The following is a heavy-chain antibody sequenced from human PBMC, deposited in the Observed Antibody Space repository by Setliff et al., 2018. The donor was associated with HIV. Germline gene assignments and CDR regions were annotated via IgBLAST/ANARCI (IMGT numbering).Heavy chain of an antibody. V-gene: IGHV4-4*02. Sequence: SETLSLTCGVSGDSIIGIHWWDWVRQPPGKGLEWIGEIYHSGSTNYNPSLKSRVTISRDNSKNTLYLQMNSLRAEDTAVYYCARETMYDSRGYLSHYFDYWGQGTPVTVSS. CDR3: ARETMYDSRGYLSHYFDY. CDR2: IYHSGST. CDR1: GDSIIGIHW. D-gene: IGHD3-22*01. J-gene: IGHJ4*02.